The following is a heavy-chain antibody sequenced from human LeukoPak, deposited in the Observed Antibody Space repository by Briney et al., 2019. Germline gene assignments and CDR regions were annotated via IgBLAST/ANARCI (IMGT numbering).Heavy chain of an antibody. CDR1: GFTFSSYS. J-gene: IGHJ4*02. CDR3: AKVRCSTSCYFDY. Sequence: PGGSLRLSCAASGFTFSSYSMNWVRQAPGKGLEWVSSISSSSSYIYYEDSVKGRFTISRDNAKNSLYLQMNSLRAEDTAVYYCAKVRCSTSCYFDYWGQGTLVTVSS. V-gene: IGHV3-21*01. D-gene: IGHD2-2*01. CDR2: ISSSSSYI.